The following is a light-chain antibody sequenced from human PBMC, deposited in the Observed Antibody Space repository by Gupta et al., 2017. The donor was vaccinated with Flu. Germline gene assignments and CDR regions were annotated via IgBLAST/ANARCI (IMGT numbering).Light chain of an antibody. Sequence: NFMLTQAHSVSESPGKTVTISCTRSSGSIASNYVQWYQQRPGSSATLVIYEDYQRPSGVPDRFSASIDTPSNSASLSISGLKTEDEADYYCQSYDSSNHVVFGGGTKLSVL. CDR1: SGSIASNY. J-gene: IGLJ3*02. CDR2: EDY. CDR3: QSYDSSNHVV. V-gene: IGLV6-57*01.